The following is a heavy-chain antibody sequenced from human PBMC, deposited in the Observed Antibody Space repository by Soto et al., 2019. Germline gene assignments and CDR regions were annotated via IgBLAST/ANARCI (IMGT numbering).Heavy chain of an antibody. CDR1: GGSISSYY. Sequence: SETLSLTCTVSGGSISSYYWSWIRQPPGKGLEWIGYIYYSGSTNYNPSLKSRVTISVDTSKNQFSLKLSSVTAADTAVYYCARGSNDWKGVNWFDTWGQGTLVTVSS. CDR3: ARGSNDWKGVNWFDT. V-gene: IGHV4-59*01. J-gene: IGHJ5*02. D-gene: IGHD1-1*01. CDR2: IYYSGST.